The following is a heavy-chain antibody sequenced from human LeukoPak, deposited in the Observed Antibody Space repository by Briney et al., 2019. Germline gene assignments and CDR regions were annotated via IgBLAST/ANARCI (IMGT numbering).Heavy chain of an antibody. CDR2: IYYSGST. Sequence: SETLSLTCTVSGGSISSDSYYWAWIRQPPGKGLEWIASIYYSGSTYYNPSLKSRVTISVDTSRNQFSLKLSSVTAADTAVYYCASLAVAGLSEGYWGQGTPVIVSS. J-gene: IGHJ4*02. D-gene: IGHD6-19*01. CDR1: GGSISSDSYY. V-gene: IGHV4-39*01. CDR3: ASLAVAGLSEGY.